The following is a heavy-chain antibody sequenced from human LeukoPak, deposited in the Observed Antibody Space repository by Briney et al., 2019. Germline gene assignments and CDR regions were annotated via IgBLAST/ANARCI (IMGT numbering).Heavy chain of an antibody. V-gene: IGHV3-73*01. CDR1: GFTFSGSA. D-gene: IGHD6-19*01. CDR3: ARLVAVAGRGLDY. Sequence: PGGSLRLSCAASGFTFSGSAMHWVRQASGKGLEWVGRIRSKANSYATAYAASVKGRFTISRDNSKNTAYLQMNSLRAEDTAVYYCARLVAVAGRGLDYWGQGTLVTVSS. J-gene: IGHJ4*02. CDR2: IRSKANSYAT.